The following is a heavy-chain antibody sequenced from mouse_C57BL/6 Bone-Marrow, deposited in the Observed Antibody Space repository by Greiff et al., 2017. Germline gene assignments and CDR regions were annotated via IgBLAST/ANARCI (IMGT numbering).Heavy chain of an antibody. CDR3: AGSYGDDGSWFAY. D-gene: IGHD2-2*01. V-gene: IGHV1-7*01. CDR2: FNPSSGYT. Sequence: VQLQQSGAELAKPGASVKLSCKASGYTFTSYWMHWVKQRPGQGLEWIGYFNPSSGYTKYNQKFKDKATLTADKSSSTAYMQLSSLTYEDSAVYYCAGSYGDDGSWFAYWGQGTLVTVSA. J-gene: IGHJ3*01. CDR1: GYTFTSYW.